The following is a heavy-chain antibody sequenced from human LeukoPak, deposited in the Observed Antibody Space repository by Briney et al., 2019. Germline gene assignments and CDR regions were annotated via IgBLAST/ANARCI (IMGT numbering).Heavy chain of an antibody. Sequence: GGSLRLSCAASDFTFSFYWMAWVRQAPGEGLEWVANILPDGSEKYYLDSVKGRFTISRDNPTNSLYLQINSLRAEDTALYYCGRLARNAWYAVDYWGQGTLVTVSS. CDR2: ILPDGSEK. V-gene: IGHV3-7*01. CDR3: GRLARNAWYAVDY. CDR1: DFTFSFYW. D-gene: IGHD6-19*01. J-gene: IGHJ4*02.